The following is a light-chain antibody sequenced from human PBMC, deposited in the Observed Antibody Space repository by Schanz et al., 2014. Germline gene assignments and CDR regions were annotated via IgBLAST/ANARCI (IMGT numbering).Light chain of an antibody. V-gene: IGLV1-40*01. CDR3: SSYAGSNNPVV. CDR1: SSNIGAGYD. CDR2: GNI. Sequence: QSVLTQPPSVSGAPGQRVTISCTGSSSNIGAGYDVHWYQQLPGTAPKLLIYGNINRPSGVPDRFSGSKSGNTASLTVSGLQAEDEADYYCSSYAGSNNPVVFGGGTKLTVL. J-gene: IGLJ2*01.